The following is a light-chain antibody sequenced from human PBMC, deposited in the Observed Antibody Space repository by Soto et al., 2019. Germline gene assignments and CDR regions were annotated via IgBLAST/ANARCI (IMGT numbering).Light chain of an antibody. CDR2: EVS. Sequence: QPVLTQPASVSGSPGQSITISCTGTSSDIGGYRYVSWYQQHPDKAPKLMIYEVSHRPSGVSDRFSGSKSGNTASLNISGLQAEDEADYYCSSFTTTNTPYVFGPGTKVTVL. CDR3: SSFTTTNTPYV. V-gene: IGLV2-14*01. J-gene: IGLJ1*01. CDR1: SSDIGGYRY.